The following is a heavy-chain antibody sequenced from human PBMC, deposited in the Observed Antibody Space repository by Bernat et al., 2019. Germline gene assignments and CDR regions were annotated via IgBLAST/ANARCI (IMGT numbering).Heavy chain of an antibody. V-gene: IGHV3-33*01. D-gene: IGHD3-9*01. CDR2: IWYDGSNK. Sequence: QVQLVESGGGVVQPGRSLRLSCAASGFTFSSYGMHWVRQAPGKGLEWVAVIWYDGSNKYYADSVKGRFTISRDNSKNTLYLQMNSLRAEDTAVYCCARSLRYFDWLLPRGYYYGMDVWGQGTTVTVSS. J-gene: IGHJ6*02. CDR1: GFTFSSYG. CDR3: ARSLRYFDWLLPRGYYYGMDV.